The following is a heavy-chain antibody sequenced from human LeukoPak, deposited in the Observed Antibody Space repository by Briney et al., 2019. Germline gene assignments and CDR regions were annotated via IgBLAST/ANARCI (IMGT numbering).Heavy chain of an antibody. D-gene: IGHD3-3*01. V-gene: IGHV3-48*03. J-gene: IGHJ3*02. CDR1: GFTFSSYE. CDR2: ISSSGSTI. Sequence: GGSLRLSCAASGFTFSSYEMNWVRQAPGKGLEWVSYISSSGSTIYYADSVKGRFTISRDNAKNSLYLQMNSLRAEGTAVYYCAREILHEITIFGVAQDAFDIWGQGTMVTVSS. CDR3: AREILHEITIFGVAQDAFDI.